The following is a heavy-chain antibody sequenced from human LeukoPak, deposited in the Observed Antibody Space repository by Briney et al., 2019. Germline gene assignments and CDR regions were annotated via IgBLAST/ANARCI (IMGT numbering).Heavy chain of an antibody. CDR1: GFTFSSYW. J-gene: IGHJ5*02. V-gene: IGHV3-74*01. D-gene: IGHD1-26*01. CDR3: ARDASGGYDH. CDR2: INSDGSGT. Sequence: GGSLRLSCAASGFTFSSYWMHWVRQAPGKGLVWVSGINSDGSGTTYADSVQGRLTISRDNAKNSLYLQMNSLRAEDTALYYCARDASGGYDHWGQGTLVTVSS.